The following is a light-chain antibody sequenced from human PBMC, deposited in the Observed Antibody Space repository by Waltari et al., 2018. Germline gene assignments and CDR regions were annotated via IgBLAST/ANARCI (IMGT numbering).Light chain of an antibody. CDR2: GAS. V-gene: IGKV3-15*01. CDR1: QSVATY. Sequence: EIVMTQSPATLSVFPGDRATLSCRASQSVATYLAWYQQQPGQAPRLLIYGASTRPTGIPARFSGGGSGTEFTLSISRLQSEDFAVYYCQQYNNWPLLTFGGGTRVEIK. CDR3: QQYNNWPLLT. J-gene: IGKJ4*01.